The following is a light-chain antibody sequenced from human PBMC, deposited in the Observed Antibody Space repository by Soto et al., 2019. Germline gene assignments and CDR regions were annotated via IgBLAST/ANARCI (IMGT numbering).Light chain of an antibody. Sequence: DIQVTQSPSFLSASVGDRVTITCRASQGISSYLAWYQQKPGKAPKLLIYAAYTWQSGVPSGFSGGRSGPDFTLTISSLQPEDFATYYCQQSYSSPPTFGQGTKWIS. V-gene: IGKV1-39*01. J-gene: IGKJ1*01. CDR2: AAY. CDR1: QGISSY. CDR3: QQSYSSPPT.